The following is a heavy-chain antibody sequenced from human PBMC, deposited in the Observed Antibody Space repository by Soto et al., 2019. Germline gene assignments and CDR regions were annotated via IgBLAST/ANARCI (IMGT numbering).Heavy chain of an antibody. CDR3: APLSVSLSGPYGIHV. Sequence: SETLSLTCSVSGYSVTSSDYYWAWIRQTPGKGLEWIGSMFYSGLTYYNPSLKSRVTLSVDTSKNQFSVRLNSVTAADTAVYYCAPLSVSLSGPYGIHVWGQGTTVTVSS. J-gene: IGHJ6*02. V-gene: IGHV4-39*01. CDR1: GYSVTSSDYY. D-gene: IGHD2-15*01. CDR2: MFYSGLT.